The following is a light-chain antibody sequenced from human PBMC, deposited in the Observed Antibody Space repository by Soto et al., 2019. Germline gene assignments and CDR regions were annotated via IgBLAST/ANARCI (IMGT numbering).Light chain of an antibody. CDR3: QQYYGYPRT. CDR1: QDIRGD. J-gene: IGKJ2*01. CDR2: AAS. Sequence: DIQMTQSPSSLSASVGDRVTITCRASQDIRGDLGWFQQKPGKAPKRLIFAASSLQRGVPSRFSGSESGTEFTLTIGSLQPEDFAIYYCQQYYGYPRTFGQGTKVETK. V-gene: IGKV1-17*01.